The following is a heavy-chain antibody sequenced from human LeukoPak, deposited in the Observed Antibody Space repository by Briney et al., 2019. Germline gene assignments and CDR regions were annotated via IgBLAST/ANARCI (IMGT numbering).Heavy chain of an antibody. CDR1: GFTFSSYW. CDR3: AKYDYVPRSWGTAGFDY. J-gene: IGHJ4*02. V-gene: IGHV3-7*03. D-gene: IGHD3-16*01. CDR2: IKQDGSEK. Sequence: PGGSLRLSCAASGFTFSSYWMSWVRQAPGKGLEWVANIKQDGSEKYYVDSVKGRFTISRDNSKKTLYLQMNSLRAEDTAVYYCAKYDYVPRSWGTAGFDYWGQGTLVTVSS.